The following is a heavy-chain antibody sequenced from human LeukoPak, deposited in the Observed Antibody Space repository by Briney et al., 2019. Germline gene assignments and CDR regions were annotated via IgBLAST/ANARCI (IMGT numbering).Heavy chain of an antibody. CDR3: AKDIGDYRAFDM. CDR1: GFTFDDYA. J-gene: IGHJ3*02. V-gene: IGHV3-9*03. D-gene: IGHD2-21*02. Sequence: GRSLRLSCAASGFTFDDYAMHWVRQAPGKGLEWVSGISWNSGKIAYADSVKGRSTISRDNAKSSLYLQMNSLRAEDMALYYCAKDIGDYRAFDMWGQGTMVTVSS. CDR2: ISWNSGKI.